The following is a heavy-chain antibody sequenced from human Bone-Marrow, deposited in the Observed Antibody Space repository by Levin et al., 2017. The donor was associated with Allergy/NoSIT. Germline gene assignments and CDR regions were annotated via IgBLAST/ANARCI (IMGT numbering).Heavy chain of an antibody. CDR3: ASSTVTTVRAFDI. Sequence: GGSLRLSCAASGFTFSSYSMNWVRQAPGKGLEWVSSIGSSSSYIYYPDSVKGRFTISRDNAKNSLYLQMNSVRAEDTAVYYCASSTVTTVRAFDIWGQGTMVTVSS. D-gene: IGHD4-17*01. CDR2: IGSSSSYI. CDR1: GFTFSSYS. J-gene: IGHJ3*02. V-gene: IGHV3-21*01.